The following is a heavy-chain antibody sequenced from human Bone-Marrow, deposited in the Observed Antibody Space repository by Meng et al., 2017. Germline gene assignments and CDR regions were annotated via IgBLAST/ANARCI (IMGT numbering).Heavy chain of an antibody. CDR3: ARVNTVIVVAADAFDI. V-gene: IGHV3-20*04. J-gene: IGHJ3*02. Sequence: GESLKISCAASGFTFDDYGMSWVRQAPGKGLEWVSGINWNGGSTGYADSVKGRFTISRNNAKNSLYLQMNSLRAEDTALYYCARVNTVIVVAADAFDIWGQGTMVTVSS. CDR2: INWNGGST. D-gene: IGHD3-22*01. CDR1: GFTFDDYG.